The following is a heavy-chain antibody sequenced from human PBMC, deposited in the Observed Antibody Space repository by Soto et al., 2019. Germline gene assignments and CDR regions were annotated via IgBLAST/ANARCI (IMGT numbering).Heavy chain of an antibody. CDR2: INPSGGST. J-gene: IGHJ4*02. D-gene: IGHD3-22*01. Sequence: QVQLVQSGAEVKKPGASVKVSCKASGYTFTSYYMHWVRQAPGQGLEWMGIINPSGGSTSYAQKFQGRVTMTRDTSTSTVYMELSSLRSEDTAVYYCARANYDSSGYYRTFDYWGQGTLVTVSS. CDR3: ARANYDSSGYYRTFDY. CDR1: GYTFTSYY. V-gene: IGHV1-46*01.